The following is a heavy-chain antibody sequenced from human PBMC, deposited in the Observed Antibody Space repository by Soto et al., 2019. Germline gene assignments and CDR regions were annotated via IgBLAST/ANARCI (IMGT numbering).Heavy chain of an antibody. CDR1: GYTFTGYY. D-gene: IGHD2-8*01. J-gene: IGHJ6*02. V-gene: IGHV1-2*04. CDR3: ARERLTRSFRSNLTYYYYYGMDV. CDR2: VNPNSGGT. Sequence: ASDTVSCMASGYTFTGYYMHWVRQAPGQGLEGMGWVNPNSGGTNYAQKFQGWVTMTRDTSISTAYMELSRLRSDDTAVYYCARERLTRSFRSNLTYYYYYGMDVWGQGTTVTVSS.